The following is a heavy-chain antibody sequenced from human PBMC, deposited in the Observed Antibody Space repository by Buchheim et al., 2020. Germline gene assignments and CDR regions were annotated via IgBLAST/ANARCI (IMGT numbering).Heavy chain of an antibody. J-gene: IGHJ5*02. Sequence: QVQLQESGPGLVKPSETLSLTCTVSGGSISSYYWSWIRQPPGKGLEWIGYIYYSGSTNYNPSLKSRVTVSVDTSKNQLSLQVFSVTAADTAVYYCARSRGYYYDTSGHDWFDTWGQGIL. V-gene: IGHV4-59*08. CDR2: IYYSGST. D-gene: IGHD3-22*01. CDR1: GGSISSYY. CDR3: ARSRGYYYDTSGHDWFDT.